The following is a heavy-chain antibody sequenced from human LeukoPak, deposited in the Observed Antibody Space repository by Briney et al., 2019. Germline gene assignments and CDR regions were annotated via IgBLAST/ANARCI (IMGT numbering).Heavy chain of an antibody. J-gene: IGHJ6*03. D-gene: IGHD2-2*01. Sequence: SETLSLTCAVYGGSFSGYYWSWIRQPPGKGLEWIGEINHSGSTNYNPSLKSRVTISVDTSKNQFSLKLSSVTAADTAVYYCAREIVVPAARGGYYYYMDVWGKGTTVTVSS. CDR1: GGSFSGYY. CDR3: AREIVVPAARGGYYYYMDV. V-gene: IGHV4-34*01. CDR2: INHSGST.